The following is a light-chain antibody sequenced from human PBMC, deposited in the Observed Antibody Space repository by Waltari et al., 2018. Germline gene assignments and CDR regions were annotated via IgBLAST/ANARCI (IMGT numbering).Light chain of an antibody. J-gene: IGKJ1*01. CDR1: QDISTY. Sequence: DIQITQSPSAMSASVGDRVTITCRASQDISTYLTWFQQKPGKVPKRLIFSASSLQSGVPSRFSGSGSGTDFALTISSLHPEDFATYYCLQHSRYPWTFGQGTKVEMK. CDR3: LQHSRYPWT. V-gene: IGKV1-17*03. CDR2: SAS.